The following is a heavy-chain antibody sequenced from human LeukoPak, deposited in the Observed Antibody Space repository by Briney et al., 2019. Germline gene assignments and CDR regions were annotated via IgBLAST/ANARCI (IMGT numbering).Heavy chain of an antibody. D-gene: IGHD4-17*01. CDR3: ASSRTLYGDWGYFDY. J-gene: IGHJ4*02. Sequence: GGSLRLSCAASGFTFSSYGMHWVRQAPGKGLEWVAVIWYDGSNKYYADSVKGRFTISRDNSKNTLYLQMNSLRAEDTAVYYCASSRTLYGDWGYFDYWGQGTLVTVSS. CDR2: IWYDGSNK. V-gene: IGHV3-33*08. CDR1: GFTFSSYG.